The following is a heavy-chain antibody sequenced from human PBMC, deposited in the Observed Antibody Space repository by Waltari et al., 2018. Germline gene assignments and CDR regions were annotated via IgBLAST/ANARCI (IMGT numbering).Heavy chain of an antibody. D-gene: IGHD2-15*01. V-gene: IGHV4-4*02. J-gene: IGHJ4*02. Sequence: QLQESVPGLVKPSGPLSLTCAASGDSVTSANWWSWVRQSPQRGLEWIGQVLSTGKTNYSPSFASRVTMSLDASNNQFSLKVTSATAADTAVYYCARDRGRGLYLDVWGPGTLVTVSP. CDR2: VLSTGKT. CDR1: GDSVTSANW. CDR3: ARDRGRGLYLDV.